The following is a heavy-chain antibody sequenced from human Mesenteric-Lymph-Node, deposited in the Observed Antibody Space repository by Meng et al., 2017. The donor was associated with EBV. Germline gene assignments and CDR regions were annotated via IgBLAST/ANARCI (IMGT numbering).Heavy chain of an antibody. D-gene: IGHD2-2*02. V-gene: IGHV4-61*01. CDR2: IYYSGTT. CDR1: GGSFNSGTYS. CDR3: VRGAAIGPRYFDY. J-gene: IGHJ4*02. Sequence: HLQESGPGLLKPSETLSLTCTVSGGSFNSGTYSWSWIRQPPGKGLEWIGYIYYSGTTNYNPSLKGRVTISLDTSKNQFSLKLSSVTAADTAVYYCVRGAAIGPRYFDYWGQGTLVTVSS.